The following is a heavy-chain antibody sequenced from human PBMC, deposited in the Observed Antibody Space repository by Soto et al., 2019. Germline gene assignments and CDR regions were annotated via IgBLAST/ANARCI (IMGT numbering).Heavy chain of an antibody. Sequence: SETLSLTCTVSGGSISSYYWSWIRQPPGKGLEWIGYIYYSGSTNYNPSLKSRVTISVDTSKNQFSLKLSSVTAADTAVYYCARSPTSDYGDYDDWFDPWGQGTLVTVSS. CDR1: GGSISSYY. CDR3: ARSPTSDYGDYDDWFDP. V-gene: IGHV4-59*01. D-gene: IGHD4-17*01. CDR2: IYYSGST. J-gene: IGHJ5*02.